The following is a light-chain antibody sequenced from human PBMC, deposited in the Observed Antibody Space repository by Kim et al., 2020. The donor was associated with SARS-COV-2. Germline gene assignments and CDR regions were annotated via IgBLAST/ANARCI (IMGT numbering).Light chain of an antibody. CDR2: CYS. CDR1: SSNIGAGYD. CDR3: QSYDSSLSGSV. V-gene: IGLV1-40*01. Sequence: QSVLTQPPSVSGAPGQRVTISCTGSSSNIGAGYDVHWYQQLPGTAPKLLIYCYSNRPSGVPDRFSGSKSGTSVSLAITGLQAEDEADYYCQSYDSSLSGSVFGGGTQLTVL. J-gene: IGLJ7*01.